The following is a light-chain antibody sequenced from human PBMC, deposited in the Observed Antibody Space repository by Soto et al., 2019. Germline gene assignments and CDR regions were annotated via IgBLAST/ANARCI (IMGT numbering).Light chain of an antibody. CDR2: AAS. V-gene: IGKV1-39*01. CDR1: QSFSNY. CDR3: QQSYSTPWT. J-gene: IGKJ1*01. Sequence: IQMTQSPSYLSASVGDRVTITCRAGQSFSNYLNWYQQKPGKAPKLLIYAASSLQSGVPSRFSGSGSGTDFTLTISSLQPEDFATYYCQQSYSTPWTFGQGTKVDI.